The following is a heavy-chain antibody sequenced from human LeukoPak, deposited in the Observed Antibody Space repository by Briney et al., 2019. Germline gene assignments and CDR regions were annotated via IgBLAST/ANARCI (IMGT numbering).Heavy chain of an antibody. D-gene: IGHD5-24*01. V-gene: IGHV3-23*01. CDR1: GFTFSSYA. CDR3: AKGPRWLQSPRLDY. Sequence: PGGSLRLSCAASGFTFSSYAMSWVRQAPGKGLEWVSAISGSGGSTYYADSVKGRFTISRDNSKNTLYLQMNSLRAEDTAVYYCAKGPRWLQSPRLDYWGQGTLVTVSS. CDR2: ISGSGGST. J-gene: IGHJ4*02.